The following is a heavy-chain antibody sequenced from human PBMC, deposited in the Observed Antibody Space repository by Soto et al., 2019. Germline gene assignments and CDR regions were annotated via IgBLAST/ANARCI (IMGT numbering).Heavy chain of an antibody. J-gene: IGHJ4*01. CDR3: ARVRGSGSYAAYYFDS. D-gene: IGHD3-10*01. V-gene: IGHV4-31*03. CDR2: IHYSGST. Sequence: SETLSLTCTVSGGSISNGGYYWNWVRQHPGKGLEWIGYIHYSGSTWYNPSLESRVTISVDTSKDQFSLKLRSVTAEDTAVYYCARVRGSGSYAAYYFDSWGQGTLVTVSS. CDR1: GGSISNGGYY.